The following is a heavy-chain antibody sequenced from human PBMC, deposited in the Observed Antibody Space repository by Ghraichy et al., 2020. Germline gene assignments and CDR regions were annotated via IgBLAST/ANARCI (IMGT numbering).Heavy chain of an antibody. Sequence: GGSLRLSCAASGFTFSNAWMSWVRQAPGKGLEWVGRIKSKTDGGTTDYAAPVKGRFTISRDDSKNTLYLQMNSLKTEDTAVYYCTTEYDFWSGYRNWFDPWGQGTLVTVSS. V-gene: IGHV3-15*01. J-gene: IGHJ5*02. CDR3: TTEYDFWSGYRNWFDP. CDR2: IKSKTDGGTT. D-gene: IGHD3-3*01. CDR1: GFTFSNAW.